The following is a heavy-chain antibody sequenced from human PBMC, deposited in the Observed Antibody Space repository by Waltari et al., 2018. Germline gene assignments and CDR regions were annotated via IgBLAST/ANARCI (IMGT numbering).Heavy chain of an antibody. J-gene: IGHJ4*02. CDR3: TRGFASGIHYY. CDR2: ISKTITTI. D-gene: IGHD3-10*01. CDR1: GFTFSSYS. Sequence: EVQLLASGGGLVQPGGSLRLSCAASGFTFSSYSITWVRQAPGKGLECVSYISKTITTIHYADFVKGRFTISRDNAKNSVYLQMNSLRDEDTAMYYCTRGFASGIHYYWGQGTLVTVSS. V-gene: IGHV3-48*02.